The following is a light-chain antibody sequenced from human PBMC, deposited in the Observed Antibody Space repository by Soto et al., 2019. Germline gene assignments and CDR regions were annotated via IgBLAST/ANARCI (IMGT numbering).Light chain of an antibody. J-gene: IGKJ1*01. CDR3: QQYESYWT. CDR2: KTS. CDR1: QTITNW. Sequence: DIQMTQSPSTLSASVGDRVTITCRASQTITNWLAWYQQKPGKAPKVLIYKTSSLESGVPSRFSGSGSVTEFTLTINGLQPDDFATYYCQQYESYWTFGQGTKVEIK. V-gene: IGKV1-5*03.